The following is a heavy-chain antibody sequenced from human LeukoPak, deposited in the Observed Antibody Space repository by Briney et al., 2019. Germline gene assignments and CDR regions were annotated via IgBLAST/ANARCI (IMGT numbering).Heavy chain of an antibody. D-gene: IGHD6-13*01. V-gene: IGHV1-8*01. J-gene: IGHJ5*02. CDR1: GYTFTSYD. CDR3: ARNLGRSSWYIWFDP. CDR2: MNPNSGNT. Sequence: ASVKVSCKASGYTFTSYDINWVRQATGQGLEGMGWMNPNSGNTGYAQKFQGRVTMTRNTSISTAYMELSSLRSEDTAVYYCARNLGRSSWYIWFDPWGQGTLVTVSS.